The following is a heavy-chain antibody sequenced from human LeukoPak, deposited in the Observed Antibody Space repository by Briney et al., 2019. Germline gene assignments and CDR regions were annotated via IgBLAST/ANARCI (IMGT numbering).Heavy chain of an antibody. J-gene: IGHJ5*02. CDR3: ARGVTPYSSSWYSFGWFDP. CDR1: GGSISSGGYS. D-gene: IGHD6-13*01. V-gene: IGHV4-30-2*01. Sequence: SETLSLTCAVSGGSISSGGYSWSWIRQPPGKGLEWIGYIYHSGSTYYNPSLKSRVTISVDRSKNQFSPKLSSVTAADTAVYYCARGVTPYSSSWYSFGWFDPWGQGTLVTVSS. CDR2: IYHSGST.